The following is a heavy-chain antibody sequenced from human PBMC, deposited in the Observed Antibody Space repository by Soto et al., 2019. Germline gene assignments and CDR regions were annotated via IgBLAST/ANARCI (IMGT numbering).Heavy chain of an antibody. CDR3: AKATTNGGWFNPFDS. J-gene: IGHJ4*02. CDR1: GFSFVNYA. V-gene: IGHV3-23*01. CDR2: LSGSGTST. D-gene: IGHD6-19*01. Sequence: GGSLRLSCAASGFSFVNYAMNWVRQAPGKGLEWVSGLSGSGTSTYYADSVKGRFTISRDNSRDTLFLQMNSLTTDDTAVYYCAKATTNGGWFNPFDSWGQGALVTVSS.